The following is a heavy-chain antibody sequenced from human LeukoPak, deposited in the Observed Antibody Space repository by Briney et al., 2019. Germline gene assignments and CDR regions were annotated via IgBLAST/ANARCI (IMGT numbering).Heavy chain of an antibody. D-gene: IGHD1-26*01. Sequence: GGSLRLSCAASGFTFSSYSMNWVRQAPGKGLEWVSSISSSSSYTYYGDSVKGRFTISRDNAENSLYLQMNSLRAEDTAVYYCASFSGSYGEYFQHWGQGTLVTVSS. CDR2: ISSSSSYT. CDR1: GFTFSSYS. V-gene: IGHV3-21*01. J-gene: IGHJ1*01. CDR3: ASFSGSYGEYFQH.